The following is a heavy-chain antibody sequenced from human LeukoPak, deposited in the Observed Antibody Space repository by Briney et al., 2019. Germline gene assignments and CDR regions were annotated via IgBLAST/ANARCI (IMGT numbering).Heavy chain of an antibody. J-gene: IGHJ3*02. CDR2: IIPIFGTA. V-gene: IGHV1-69*05. Sequence: ASVKVSCKASGGTFSSYAISWVRQAPGQGLECMGGIIPIFGTANYAQKLQGRVTMTTDTSTSTVYMELSSLRSEDTAVYYCARSLGGSYQTTHDAFDIWGQGTMVTVSS. CDR3: ARSLGGSYQTTHDAFDI. D-gene: IGHD1-26*01. CDR1: GGTFSSYA.